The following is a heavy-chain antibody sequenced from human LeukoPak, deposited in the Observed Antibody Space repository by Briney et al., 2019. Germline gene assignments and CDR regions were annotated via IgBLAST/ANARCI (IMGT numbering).Heavy chain of an antibody. CDR2: ISSSSSTI. Sequence: SGGSLRPSCAASGFTFSSYSMNWVRQAPGKGLEWVSYISSSSSTIYYADSVKGRFTISRDNAKNSLYLQMNSLRAEDTAVYYCARVTPYSSSSGIDYWGQGTLVTVSS. V-gene: IGHV3-48*01. J-gene: IGHJ4*02. D-gene: IGHD6-6*01. CDR3: ARVTPYSSSSGIDY. CDR1: GFTFSSYS.